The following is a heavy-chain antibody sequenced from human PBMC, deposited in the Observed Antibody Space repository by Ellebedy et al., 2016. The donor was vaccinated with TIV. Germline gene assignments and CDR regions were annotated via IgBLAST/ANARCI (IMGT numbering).Heavy chain of an antibody. CDR3: AKCETGSGSGWCNWLDP. J-gene: IGHJ5*02. CDR1: GGSISSRSYY. Sequence: MPSETLSLTCTVSGGSISSRSYYWGCIRQPPGKNLEWIGTINYNGKAYYNPSLRIRVSISIDTSKNQFPLRLSSVTAADTAVYYCAKCETGSGSGWCNWLDPWGQGTLVTVSS. CDR2: INYNGKA. V-gene: IGHV4-39*06. D-gene: IGHD3-22*01.